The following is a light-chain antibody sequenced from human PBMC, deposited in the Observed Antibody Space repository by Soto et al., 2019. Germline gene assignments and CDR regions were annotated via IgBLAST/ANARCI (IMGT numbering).Light chain of an antibody. V-gene: IGKV3-15*01. CDR3: QQYNDWPT. Sequence: EVVLTQYPGTLSLSPGERATLSCRASQSVSSSYLAWFQQKPGQAPRLLIYGASTRATGIPARFSGSGSGTEFTLTISSLQSEDFAVYYCQQYNDWPTFGQGTKVDIK. CDR1: QSVSSSY. CDR2: GAS. J-gene: IGKJ1*01.